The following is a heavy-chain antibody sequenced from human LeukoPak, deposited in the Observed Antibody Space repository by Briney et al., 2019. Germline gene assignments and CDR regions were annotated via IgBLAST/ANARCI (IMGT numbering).Heavy chain of an antibody. CDR1: GGSISSGDYY. CDR3: AGLLYAGRVDY. J-gene: IGHJ4*02. V-gene: IGHV4-30-4*08. CDR2: NYYSGST. Sequence: PSETLSLTCTVSGGSISSGDYYWSWIPQPPGKGLEWLGYNYYSGSTYYNPSLKSRVTISIDTSKNQFSLKLSSVTAADTAVYYCAGLLYAGRVDYWGQGTLVTVSS. D-gene: IGHD2-2*02.